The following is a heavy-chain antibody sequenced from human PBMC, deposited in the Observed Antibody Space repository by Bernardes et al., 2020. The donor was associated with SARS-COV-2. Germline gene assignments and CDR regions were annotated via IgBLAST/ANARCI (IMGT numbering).Heavy chain of an antibody. CDR1: GGSISSSY. Sequence: SETLSLTCTVSGGSISSSYWSWIRQPPGKGLEWIGYIYYSGGTNFNPSLKSRVAISIDTSKNQFSLKLSSVTAADTALYYCARFGSSFFDYWGQGALVTVSS. CDR2: IYYSGGT. CDR3: ARFGSSFFDY. D-gene: IGHD6-6*01. J-gene: IGHJ4*02. V-gene: IGHV4-59*01.